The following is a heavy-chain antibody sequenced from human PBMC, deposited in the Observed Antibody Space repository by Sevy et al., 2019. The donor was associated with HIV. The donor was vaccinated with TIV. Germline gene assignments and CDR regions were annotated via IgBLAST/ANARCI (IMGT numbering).Heavy chain of an antibody. CDR1: GGTFSSYA. Sequence: ASVKVSCKASGGTFSSYAISWVRQAPGQWLEWMGGIIPIFGTANYAQKFQGRVTITADESTSTAYMELSSLRSEDTAVYYCARGGRLLLLNWFDPWGQGTLVTVSS. CDR3: ARGGRLLLLNWFDP. CDR2: IIPIFGTA. D-gene: IGHD2-15*01. V-gene: IGHV1-69*13. J-gene: IGHJ5*02.